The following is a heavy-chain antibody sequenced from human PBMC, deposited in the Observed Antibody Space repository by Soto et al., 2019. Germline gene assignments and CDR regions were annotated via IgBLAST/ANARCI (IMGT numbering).Heavy chain of an antibody. V-gene: IGHV4-34*01. CDR2: INHSGST. CDR1: GGSFSGYY. D-gene: IGHD3-10*01. J-gene: IGHJ4*02. Sequence: PSETLSLTCAVYGGSFSGYYWSWIRQPPGKGLEWIGEINHSGSTNYNPSLKSRVTISVDTSKNQFSLKLSSVTAADTAVYYCARGRRDPVYYYGSGSYYNEFDYWGQGTLVTVSS. CDR3: ARGRRDPVYYYGSGSYYNEFDY.